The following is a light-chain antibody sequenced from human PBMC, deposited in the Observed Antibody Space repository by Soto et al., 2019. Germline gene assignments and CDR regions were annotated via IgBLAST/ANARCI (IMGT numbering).Light chain of an antibody. J-gene: IGKJ4*01. CDR3: QQYNSYPLT. Sequence: DIQMTQSPSTLSAPVGARVPITCRTSQSISSWLAWYQQKPGKAPKLLIFDASSLESGIPSRFSGSGSGTEFTLTISSLQPDDFATYYGQQYNSYPLTFGGGTKVEIK. CDR2: DAS. V-gene: IGKV1-5*01. CDR1: QSISSW.